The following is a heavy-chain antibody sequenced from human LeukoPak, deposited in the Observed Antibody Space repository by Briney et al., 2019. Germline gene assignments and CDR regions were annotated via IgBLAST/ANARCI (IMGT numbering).Heavy chain of an antibody. CDR3: AKSTTVTTWDYYYGMDV. CDR1: GFTFSNYG. J-gene: IGHJ6*02. D-gene: IGHD4-17*01. Sequence: GGSLRLSCAASGFTFSNYGMHWVRQAPGKGLEWVAVISYDGSNKYYGDSVKGRFTISRDNSKNTLYLQMNSLRAEDTAAYYCAKSTTVTTWDYYYGMDVWGQGTTVTVSS. CDR2: ISYDGSNK. V-gene: IGHV3-30*18.